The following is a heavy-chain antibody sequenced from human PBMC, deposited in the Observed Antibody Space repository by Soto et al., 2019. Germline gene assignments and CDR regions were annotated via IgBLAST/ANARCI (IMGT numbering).Heavy chain of an antibody. D-gene: IGHD2-15*01. CDR1: GGSISSSSYY. CDR2: IYYSGST. CDR3: ARLGGVVVAANTPFFDY. Sequence: PSETLSLTCTVSGGSISSSSYYWGWIRQPPGKGLEWIGSIYYSGSTYYNPSLKSRVTISVDTSKNQFSLKLSSVTAADTAVYYCARLGGVVVAANTPFFDYWGQGTLVTVSS. V-gene: IGHV4-39*01. J-gene: IGHJ4*02.